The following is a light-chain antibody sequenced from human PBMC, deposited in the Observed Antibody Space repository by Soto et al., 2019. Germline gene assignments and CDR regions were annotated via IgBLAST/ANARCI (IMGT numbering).Light chain of an antibody. J-gene: IGLJ1*01. CDR1: SSNIGARYD. CDR3: QSYDRSLGNWV. CDR2: GNS. V-gene: IGLV1-40*01. Sequence: QSVLTQPPSVSGAPGQRVTISCTGSSSNIGARYDVHWYQQLPGTAPKLLIYGNSNRPSGVPDRFSGSKSDTSASLAITGLQAEDEADYYCQSYDRSLGNWVFGTGTKVTVL.